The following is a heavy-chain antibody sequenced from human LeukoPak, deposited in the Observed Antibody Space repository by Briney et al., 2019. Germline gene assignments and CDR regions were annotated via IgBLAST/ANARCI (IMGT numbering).Heavy chain of an antibody. CDR3: ARGWSMATIDYYYGMDV. Sequence: GALVKVSCKVSGYTLTELSMHWVRQAPGKGLEWMGGFDPEDGETIYAQKFQGRVTMTEDTSTDTAYMELSSLRSEDTAVYYCARGWSMATIDYYYGMDVWGQGTTVTVSS. J-gene: IGHJ6*02. CDR2: FDPEDGET. D-gene: IGHD5-24*01. V-gene: IGHV1-24*01. CDR1: GYTLTELS.